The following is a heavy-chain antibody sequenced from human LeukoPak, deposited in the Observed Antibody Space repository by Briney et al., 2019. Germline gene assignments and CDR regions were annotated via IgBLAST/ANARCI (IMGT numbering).Heavy chain of an antibody. D-gene: IGHD2-2*01. Sequence: GGSLRLSCAGSGFTFSSHAMTWVRQAPGKGLEWVSTISGSGNYTYHADSVKGRFTISRDNSKNTLFLQMNSLRAEDTAVYYCAKALVVVPAAYDYWGQGTLVTVSS. V-gene: IGHV3-23*01. CDR3: AKALVVVPAAYDY. CDR2: ISGSGNYT. J-gene: IGHJ4*02. CDR1: GFTFSSHA.